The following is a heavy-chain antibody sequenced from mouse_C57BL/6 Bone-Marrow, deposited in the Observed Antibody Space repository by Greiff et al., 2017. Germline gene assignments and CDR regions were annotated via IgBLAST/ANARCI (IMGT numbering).Heavy chain of an antibody. D-gene: IGHD2-1*01. J-gene: IGHJ2*01. CDR2: INPGSGGT. CDR1: GYAFTNYL. CDR3: ARWRGNYPYYFDY. Sequence: QVQLQQSGAELVRPGTSVKVSCKASGYAFTNYLIEWVKQRPGQGLEWIGVINPGSGGTNYNEKFKGKATLTADKSSSTAYMQLSSLPSEDSAVYFCARWRGNYPYYFDYWGQGTTLTVSS. V-gene: IGHV1-54*01.